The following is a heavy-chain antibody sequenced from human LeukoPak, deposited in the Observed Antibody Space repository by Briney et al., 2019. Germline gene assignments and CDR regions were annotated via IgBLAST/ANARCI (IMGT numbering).Heavy chain of an antibody. D-gene: IGHD6-19*01. J-gene: IGHJ4*02. CDR2: IYPGDSDT. CDR3: ARRSGSVWHAMDY. CDR1: GYSYTSYW. V-gene: IGHV5-51*01. Sequence: GESLKISCKGSGYSYTSYWIGWVRQMPGKGLEWMGIIYPGDSDTRYSPSFQGQVTISADKSISTAYLQWSSLKASDTAMYCCARRSGSVWHAMDYWGQGTLVTVSS.